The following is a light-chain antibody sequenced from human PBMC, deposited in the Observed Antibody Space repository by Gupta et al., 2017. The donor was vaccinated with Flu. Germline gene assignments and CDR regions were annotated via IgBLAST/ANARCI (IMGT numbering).Light chain of an antibody. V-gene: IGKV3-11*01. CDR2: EAS. CDR3: PQRSNWPRT. Sequence: PATLSLSPGERATLSCRASQSVSSYLAWYQQKPGQAPRLLIYEASNRATGIPARFSGSGSGTDFTLTISSLEREDFAVYYCPQRSNWPRTFGQGTRVEI. CDR1: QSVSSY. J-gene: IGKJ1*01.